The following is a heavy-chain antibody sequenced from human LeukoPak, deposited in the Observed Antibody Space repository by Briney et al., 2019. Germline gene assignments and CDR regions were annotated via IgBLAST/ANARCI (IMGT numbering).Heavy chain of an antibody. CDR3: AGNQPTTNYYYYGMDV. V-gene: IGHV1-2*02. CDR1: GYTFTGYY. D-gene: IGHD1-1*01. CDR2: INPNSGGT. Sequence: VKVSCKASGYTFTGYYMHWVRQATGQGLGWMGWINPNSGGTNYAQKFQGRVTMTRDTSISTAYMELSRLRSDDTAVYYCAGNQPTTNYYYYGMDVWGQGTTVTVSS. J-gene: IGHJ6*02.